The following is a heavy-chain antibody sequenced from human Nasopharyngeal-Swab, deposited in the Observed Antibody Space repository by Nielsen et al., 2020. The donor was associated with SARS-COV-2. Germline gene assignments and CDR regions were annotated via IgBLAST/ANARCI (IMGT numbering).Heavy chain of an antibody. CDR2: INPSGGST. CDR1: GYTFTSYY. D-gene: IGHD6-13*01. Sequence: ASVKVSCKASGYTFTSYYMHWVRQAPGQGLEWMGIINPSGGSTSYAQKFQGRVTMTRDTSTSTVYMELSSLRSEDTAVYYCPRDRYLIPSAAGKDYWGQGTLVTVSS. J-gene: IGHJ4*02. CDR3: PRDRYLIPSAAGKDY. V-gene: IGHV1-46*01.